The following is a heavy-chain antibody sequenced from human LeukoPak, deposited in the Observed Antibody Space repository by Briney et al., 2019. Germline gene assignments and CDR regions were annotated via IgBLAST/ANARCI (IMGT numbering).Heavy chain of an antibody. CDR1: GYTFTGYY. CDR2: INPNSGGT. J-gene: IGHJ4*02. V-gene: IGHV1-2*02. Sequence: ASVKVSCKASGYTFTGYYMHWVRQAPGQGLEWMGWINPNSGGTNYAQKFQGMVTMTRDTSISTAYMELSRLRSDDTAVYYCARDWGDGYSIDYWGQGTLVTVSS. D-gene: IGHD5-24*01. CDR3: ARDWGDGYSIDY.